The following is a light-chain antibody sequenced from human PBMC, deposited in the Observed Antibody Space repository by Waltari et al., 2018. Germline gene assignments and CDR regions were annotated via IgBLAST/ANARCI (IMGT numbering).Light chain of an antibody. J-gene: IGKJ3*01. Sequence: EIVMTQSPATLSVSPGERATLSCRARQNISTHLVWYQHNPGQAPRLLIYAASTRATGTPASFSGHGSGTEFTLTISSLQSADVALYYCQQYNTWPSFGPGTKVDIK. CDR2: AAS. CDR1: QNISTH. CDR3: QQYNTWPS. V-gene: IGKV3-15*01.